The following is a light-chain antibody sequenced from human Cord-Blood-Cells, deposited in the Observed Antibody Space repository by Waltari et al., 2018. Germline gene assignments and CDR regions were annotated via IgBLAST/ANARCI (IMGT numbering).Light chain of an antibody. CDR2: KAS. CDR1: QSISSW. V-gene: IGKV1-5*03. J-gene: IGKJ2*01. Sequence: DIQMTHSPSTLSAPVGDRVTITCRASQSISSWLAWYQQKPGKAPKLLIYKASSLERGVPSRFSGSGSGTEFTLTISSLQPDDFATYYCQQYNSYSPYTFGQGTKLEIK. CDR3: QQYNSYSPYT.